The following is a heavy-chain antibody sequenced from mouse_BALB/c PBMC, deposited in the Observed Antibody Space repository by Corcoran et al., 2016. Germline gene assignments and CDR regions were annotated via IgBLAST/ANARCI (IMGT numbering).Heavy chain of an antibody. Sequence: EVQLQQSGAELVKPGASVKLSCTAAGFNIKDTYMHWVKQRPEQGLAWIGRIDPANGNTKYDPKFQGKATITADTSSNTAYLQLSSLTSEDTAVYYCARNGNYGGFAYWGQGTLVTVSA. CDR1: GFNIKDTY. CDR2: IDPANGNT. V-gene: IGHV14-3*02. D-gene: IGHD2-1*01. CDR3: ARNGNYGGFAY. J-gene: IGHJ3*01.